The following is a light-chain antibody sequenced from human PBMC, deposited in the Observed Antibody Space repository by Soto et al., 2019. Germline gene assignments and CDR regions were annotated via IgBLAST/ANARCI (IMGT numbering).Light chain of an antibody. J-gene: IGKJ1*01. CDR3: QQYNNWPGT. CDR2: GAS. CDR1: QSVRRN. V-gene: IGKV3-15*01. Sequence: EIVMTQSPATLSVSPGERSTLSCRASQSVRRNLAWYQQKPGQAPRLLIYGASTRATGIPARYSGSGSGTEFTLTISSLPSEDFEVYYCQQYNNWPGTFGQGTKVDIK.